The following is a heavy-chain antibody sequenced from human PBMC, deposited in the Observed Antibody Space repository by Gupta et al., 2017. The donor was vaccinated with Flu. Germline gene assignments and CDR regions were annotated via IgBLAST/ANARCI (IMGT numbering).Heavy chain of an antibody. CDR2: INPKTGGA. J-gene: IGHJ4*02. Sequence: QVQLVPSGAEVKKPGASAKFSCKASGYTFTGPSIHWVRQAPGQGLEGIGRINPKTGGANYAQKFQDRVTMTRDTSINTAYMELSRLASDDTAVFYCARTWIEVWTPDFDYWGQGTLVTVSS. CDR1: GYTFTGPS. D-gene: IGHD5-12*01. CDR3: ARTWIEVWTPDFDY. V-gene: IGHV1-2*02.